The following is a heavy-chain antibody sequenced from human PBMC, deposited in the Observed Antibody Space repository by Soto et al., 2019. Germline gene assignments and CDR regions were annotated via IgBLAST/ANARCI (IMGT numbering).Heavy chain of an antibody. CDR3: ASAGGLGAVAADY. Sequence: PSETLSLTCAVSGGSISIGGYSWSWIRQPPGKGLEWIGYIYHSGSTYYNPSLKSRVTISVDRSKNQFSLKLSSVTAADTAVYYCASAGGLGAVAADYWGQGTLVTVSS. CDR1: GGSISIGGYS. V-gene: IGHV4-30-2*01. J-gene: IGHJ4*02. CDR2: IYHSGST. D-gene: IGHD6-19*01.